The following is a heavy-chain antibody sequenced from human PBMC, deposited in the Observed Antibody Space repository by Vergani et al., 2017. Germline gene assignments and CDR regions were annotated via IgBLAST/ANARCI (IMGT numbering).Heavy chain of an antibody. CDR1: GFTFGYYA. V-gene: IGHV3-49*03. Sequence: EVQLVESGGDLVQPGRSLRLSCTASGFTFGYYAMDWFRQAPGQGLEWVGGIRSKAYGQATIYAASVKGRFTISRDDSKSIAYLQMNNLQTEDTAMYYCARKHISNYYDSSGYYYMGYYYGMDVWGQGTTVTVSS. J-gene: IGHJ6*02. CDR3: ARKHISNYYDSSGYYYMGYYYGMDV. D-gene: IGHD3-22*01. CDR2: IRSKAYGQAT.